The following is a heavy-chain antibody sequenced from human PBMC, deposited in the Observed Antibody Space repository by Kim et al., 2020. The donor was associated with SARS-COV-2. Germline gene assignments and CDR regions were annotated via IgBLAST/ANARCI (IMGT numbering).Heavy chain of an antibody. D-gene: IGHD4-17*01. V-gene: IGHV5-51*01. CDR3: ARRGDYRDHNSYWYFDL. Sequence: GESLKISCKGSGYSFTSYWIGWVRQMPGKGLEWMGSIYPEDSGTRYSQYFQGQVTISADKSISTSYLQWSSLKASDTAMYYCARRGDYRDHNSYWYFDLWGRITIVTDSS. J-gene: IGHJ2*01. CDR2: IYPEDSGT. CDR1: GYSFTSYW.